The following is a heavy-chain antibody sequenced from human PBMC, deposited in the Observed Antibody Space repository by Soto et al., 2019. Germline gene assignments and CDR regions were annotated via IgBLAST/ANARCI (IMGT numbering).Heavy chain of an antibody. J-gene: IGHJ6*02. Sequence: QVQLVQSGAEVKKPGSSVKVSWKASGGTFSTYAISWVRQAPGQGLEWMGGIIPISGTANYAQKFQGRVTITADESTSTAYTELSSLRSEDTAVYYCARSQGSTISLEIDYYYYYGMDVWGQGTTVTVSS. V-gene: IGHV1-69*01. CDR1: GGTFSTYA. D-gene: IGHD2-2*01. CDR3: ARSQGSTISLEIDYYYYYGMDV. CDR2: IIPISGTA.